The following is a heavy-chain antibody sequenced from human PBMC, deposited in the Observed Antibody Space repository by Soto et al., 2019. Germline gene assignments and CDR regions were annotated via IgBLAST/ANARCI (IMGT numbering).Heavy chain of an antibody. J-gene: IGHJ3*02. CDR2: IDWDDDK. Sequence: SGPTLVNPTRTLTLTCTFSGFSLSTSGMCVSWIRQPPGKALEWLARIDWDDDKYYSTSLKTRLTISKDTSKNQVVLTMTNMDPVDTATYYCARTVRVAAADDAFDIWGQGTMVTVSS. CDR1: GFSLSTSGMC. CDR3: ARTVRVAAADDAFDI. V-gene: IGHV2-70*11. D-gene: IGHD6-13*01.